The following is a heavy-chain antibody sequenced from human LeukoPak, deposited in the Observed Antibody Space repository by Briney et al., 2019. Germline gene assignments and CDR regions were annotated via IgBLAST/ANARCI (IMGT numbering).Heavy chain of an antibody. D-gene: IGHD5-18*01. CDR2: ISAYNGNT. CDR1: GYTFTSYG. V-gene: IGHV1-18*01. Sequence: ASVKVSCKASGYTFTSYGISWVRQATGQGLEWMGWISAYNGNTNYAQKLQGRVTMTTDTSTSTAYMELRSLRSDDTAVYYCARDKYSYGYEYYYYYGMDVWGQGTTVTVSS. J-gene: IGHJ6*02. CDR3: ARDKYSYGYEYYYYYGMDV.